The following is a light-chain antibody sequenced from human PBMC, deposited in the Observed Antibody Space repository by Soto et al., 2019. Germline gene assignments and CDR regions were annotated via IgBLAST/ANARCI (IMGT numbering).Light chain of an antibody. CDR3: QQRNSRYT. J-gene: IGKJ2*01. CDR2: EVF. V-gene: IGKV3-11*01. CDR1: HSVSSY. Sequence: EIVLTQSPATLSLSPGDRATLSCRASHSVSSYLAWYQQRPGQAPRLLIYEVFNRATGIPARFSGSGSGTDFNPTSSSLEPEDFAVYYWQQRNSRYTFGPGTKLEIK.